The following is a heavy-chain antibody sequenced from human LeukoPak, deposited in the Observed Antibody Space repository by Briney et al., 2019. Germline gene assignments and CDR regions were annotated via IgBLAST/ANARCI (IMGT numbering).Heavy chain of an antibody. Sequence: ASVKVSCKASGYTFTSYGISWVRQAPGQGLEWMGWISAYNGNTNYAQKLQGRVTMTTDTSTSTAYMELRRLRSDDTAVYYCARNYYGSGSYYGYYYYYYMDVWGKGTTVTIS. J-gene: IGHJ6*03. D-gene: IGHD3-10*01. CDR1: GYTFTSYG. CDR3: ARNYYGSGSYYGYYYYYYMDV. V-gene: IGHV1-18*01. CDR2: ISAYNGNT.